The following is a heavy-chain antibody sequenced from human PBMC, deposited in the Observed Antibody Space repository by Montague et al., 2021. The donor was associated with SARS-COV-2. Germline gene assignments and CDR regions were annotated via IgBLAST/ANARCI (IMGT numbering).Heavy chain of an antibody. J-gene: IGHJ4*01. CDR2: IWFDGSNK. V-gene: IGHV3-33*01. CDR3: AIECRVGHDYGDYGGSFDY. CDR1: GFTFSSYG. D-gene: IGHD4-17*01. Sequence: SMRLSCSASGFTFSSYGMRWVRQAPGKGLEWVAVIWFDGSNKYYXDSVKGRFTISRDNSKNTLYLQMNSLRAEDTAVYYCAIECRVGHDYGDYGGSFDYWGQGTLVTVSS.